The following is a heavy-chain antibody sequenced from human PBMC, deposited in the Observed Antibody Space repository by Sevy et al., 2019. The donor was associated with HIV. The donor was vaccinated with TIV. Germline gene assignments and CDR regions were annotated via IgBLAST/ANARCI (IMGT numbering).Heavy chain of an antibody. V-gene: IGHV4-59*01. CDR1: GGSISSYY. CDR3: ARVRWRYSSSWGYDY. Sequence: SETLSLTCTVSGGSISSYYWSWIRQPPGKGLEWIGYIYYSGSTNYNPSLKSRVTISVDTSKNQFSLKLSSMTAADTAVYYCARVRWRYSSSWGYDYWGQGTLVTVSS. D-gene: IGHD6-13*01. CDR2: IYYSGST. J-gene: IGHJ4*02.